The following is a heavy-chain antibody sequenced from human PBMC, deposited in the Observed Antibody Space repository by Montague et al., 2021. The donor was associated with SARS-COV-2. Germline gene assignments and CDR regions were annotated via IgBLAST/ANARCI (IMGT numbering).Heavy chain of an antibody. J-gene: IGHJ4*02. D-gene: IGHD5-12*01. CDR1: GFTFSSYW. CDR2: LPRAGRSP. CDR3: GRVGIVATIVFDF. V-gene: IGHV3-74*01. Sequence: SRKLSCAASGFTFSSYWMHWFFLPLLPGLAWVSRLPRAGRSPRYADSVKGRFTATRDNAKNTPYLQMNSLRDDDTAVYYCGRVGIVATIVFDFWGQGTLVTVS.